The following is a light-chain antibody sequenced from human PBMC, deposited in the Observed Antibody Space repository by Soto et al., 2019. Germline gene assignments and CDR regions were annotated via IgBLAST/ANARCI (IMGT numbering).Light chain of an antibody. CDR3: CSYAGSPRFV. CDR2: DVS. V-gene: IGLV2-11*01. CDR1: SSDVGRYNY. J-gene: IGLJ1*01. Sequence: QSALTQPRSVSGSPGQSVTISCTGTSSDVGRYNYVSWYQHYPGTAPKVMIYDVSERPSGVPDRFSGSKSGNTASLTISGLQAEDEADYYCCSYAGSPRFVFGTGTKLTVL.